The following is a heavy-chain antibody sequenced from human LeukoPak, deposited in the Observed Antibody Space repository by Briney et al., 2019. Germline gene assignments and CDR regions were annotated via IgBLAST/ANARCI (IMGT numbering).Heavy chain of an antibody. CDR2: MNPNSGNT. CDR3: ARVWWELLLYWFDP. D-gene: IGHD1-26*01. CDR1: GYTFTSYD. Sequence: ASVKVSCKASGYTFTSYDINWVRQATGQGLEWMGWMNPNSGNTGYAQKFQGRVTMTRNTSITTAYMELGSLRSEDTAVYYCARVWWELLLYWFDPWGQGTLVTVSS. J-gene: IGHJ5*02. V-gene: IGHV1-8*01.